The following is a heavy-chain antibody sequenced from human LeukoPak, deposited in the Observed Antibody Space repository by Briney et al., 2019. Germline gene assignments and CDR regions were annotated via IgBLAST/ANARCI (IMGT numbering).Heavy chain of an antibody. D-gene: IGHD3-22*01. CDR1: GYSFTSYW. CDR2: IYPGDSDT. Sequence: GASLKISCKGSGYSFTSYWIGWVRQMPGKGLEWMGIIYPGDSDTRYSPSFQGQVTISADKSISTAYLQWSSLKASDTAMYYCARRRYYDSSGYYYFDYWGQGTLVTVSS. V-gene: IGHV5-51*01. CDR3: ARRRYYDSSGYYYFDY. J-gene: IGHJ4*02.